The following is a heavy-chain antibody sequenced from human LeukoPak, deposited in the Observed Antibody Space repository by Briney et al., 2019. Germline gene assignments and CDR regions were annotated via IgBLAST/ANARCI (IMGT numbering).Heavy chain of an antibody. CDR1: GFTFSSYA. CDR2: ICGSGGST. CDR3: AKVVPWGDYYDSSGYSDY. D-gene: IGHD3-22*01. Sequence: GGSLRLSCAASGFTFSSYAMIWVRQAPGKGLEWVSAICGSGGSTYYADSVKGRFTISRDNSKNTLYLQMNSLRAEDTAVYYCAKVVPWGDYYDSSGYSDYWGQGTLVTVSS. J-gene: IGHJ4*02. V-gene: IGHV3-23*01.